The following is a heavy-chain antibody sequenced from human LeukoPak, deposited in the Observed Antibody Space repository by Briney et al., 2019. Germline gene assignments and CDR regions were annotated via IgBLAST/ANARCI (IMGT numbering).Heavy chain of an antibody. V-gene: IGHV1-46*01. CDR3: ARDFEFGYCSGGSCYDFDY. CDR2: INRSSGST. CDR1: GYTFTSYY. Sequence: GGSLKLSCKASGYTFTSYYMHWVRQAPGQGLEWVSIINRSSGSTSYAQKFQGRVTMTRDTSTSTVYMELSSLRSEDTAVYYCARDFEFGYCSGGSCYDFDYWGQGTLVTVSS. D-gene: IGHD2-15*01. J-gene: IGHJ4*02.